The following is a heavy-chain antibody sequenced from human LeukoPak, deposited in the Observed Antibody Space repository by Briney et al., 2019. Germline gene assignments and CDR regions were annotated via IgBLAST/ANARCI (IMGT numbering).Heavy chain of an antibody. CDR1: GFTFDDYA. Sequence: PGRSLRLSCAASGFTFDDYAMHWVRQAPGKGLEWVSGISWNSGSIGYADSVKGRFTISRDNAKNSLYLQMNSLRAEDMALYYCAKGGVAVAGTVDYWGQGTLVTFSS. CDR2: ISWNSGSI. V-gene: IGHV3-9*03. D-gene: IGHD6-19*01. J-gene: IGHJ4*02. CDR3: AKGGVAVAGTVDY.